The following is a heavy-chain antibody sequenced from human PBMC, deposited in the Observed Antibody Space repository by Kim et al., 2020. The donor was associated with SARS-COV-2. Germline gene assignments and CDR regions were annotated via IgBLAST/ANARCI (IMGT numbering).Heavy chain of an antibody. Sequence: STKSRVTISVDTSKNQFSLELSSVTAADTAVYYCARGITIFGVVTNGMDVWGQGTTVTVSS. V-gene: IGHV4-31*02. J-gene: IGHJ6*02. CDR3: ARGITIFGVVTNGMDV. D-gene: IGHD3-3*01.